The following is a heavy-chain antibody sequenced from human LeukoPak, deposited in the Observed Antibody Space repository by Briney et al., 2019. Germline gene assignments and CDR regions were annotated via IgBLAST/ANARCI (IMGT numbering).Heavy chain of an antibody. Sequence: GGSLRLSCAASGFTFSSYWMSWVRQAPGKRLEWVANIKQDGSEKYYVDSVKGRCTISRDNAKNSLYLQMNSMRAEDTAVYYCSRPVFPHLFHDWGQGTLVTVSS. CDR2: IKQDGSEK. CDR1: GFTFSSYW. J-gene: IGHJ1*01. CDR3: SRPVFPHLFHD. D-gene: IGHD2-8*01. V-gene: IGHV3-7*04.